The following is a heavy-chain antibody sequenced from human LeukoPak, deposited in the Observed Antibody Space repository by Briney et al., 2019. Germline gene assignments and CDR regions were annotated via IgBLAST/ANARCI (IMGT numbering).Heavy chain of an antibody. CDR2: ISGSGGST. J-gene: IGHJ3*02. Sequence: PGGSLRLSCAASGFTFGSYWMSWVRQAPGKGLEWVSAISGSGGSTYYADSVKGRLTISRDNSKNTLYLQMNSLRAEDTAVYYCAKLAPHWIVVVKWRRREGAFDIWGQGTMVTVSS. CDR1: GFTFGSYW. D-gene: IGHD3-22*01. CDR3: AKLAPHWIVVVKWRRREGAFDI. V-gene: IGHV3-23*01.